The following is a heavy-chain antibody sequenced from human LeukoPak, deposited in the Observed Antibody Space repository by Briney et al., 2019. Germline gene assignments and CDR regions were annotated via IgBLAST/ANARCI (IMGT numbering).Heavy chain of an antibody. CDR1: GLTGSHNY. V-gene: IGHV3-53*01. CDR3: IVFGDSNH. J-gene: IGHJ5*02. D-gene: IGHD4-17*01. Sequence: PGGSLRLSCAASGLTGSHNYVSWVRQAPGKGLEWVSAIHTSGDTCYADSVKGRFTISRDTSKSTLYLLINSLRVEDTAVYYCIVFGDSNHWGQGTLVTVSS. CDR2: IHTSGDT.